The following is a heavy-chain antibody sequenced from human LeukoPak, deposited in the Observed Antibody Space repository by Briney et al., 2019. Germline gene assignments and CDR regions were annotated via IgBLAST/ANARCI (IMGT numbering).Heavy chain of an antibody. CDR1: RYSFRSYA. V-gene: IGHV3-23*01. D-gene: IGHD6-19*01. J-gene: IGHJ4*02. CDR2: IGGDGGGT. Sequence: GGSLRLSCGTSRYSFRSYAMSRVPQTPGKVLERVSGIGGDGGGTYQTDYVRGRFTISRDNSKKTLYMQRNRVRAEDTAVYYCAVPTGREVPGPDYWGQGTLVTVSS. CDR3: AVPTGREVPGPDY.